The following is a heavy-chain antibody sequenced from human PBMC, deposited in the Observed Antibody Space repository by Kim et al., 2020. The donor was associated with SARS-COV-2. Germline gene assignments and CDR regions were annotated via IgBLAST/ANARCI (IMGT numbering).Heavy chain of an antibody. J-gene: IGHJ4*02. D-gene: IGHD5-12*01. CDR2: INAGTGNT. CDR1: GYIFTSFA. Sequence: ASVKVSCKASGYIFTSFAIQWVRQAPGQSLEWMGYINAGTGNTKFSQQFQGRVTLTRDTSANTAYMELSSLRSEDTAVYYCARDLFHTGFDIWGQGTLV. CDR3: ARDLFHTGFDI. V-gene: IGHV1-3*01.